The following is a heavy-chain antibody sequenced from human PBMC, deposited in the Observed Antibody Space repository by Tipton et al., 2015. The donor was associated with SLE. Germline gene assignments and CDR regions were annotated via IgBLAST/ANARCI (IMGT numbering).Heavy chain of an antibody. Sequence: TLSLTCTVSGGSISSYYWSWIRQPPGKGLEWIGYIYYSGSTNYNPSLKSRVTISVDTSKNQFSLKLSSVTAADTAVYYCAREYRGSSWRGNWYFDLWGRGTLVTVSS. J-gene: IGHJ2*01. V-gene: IGHV4-59*12. D-gene: IGHD6-13*01. CDR3: AREYRGSSWRGNWYFDL. CDR1: GGSISSYY. CDR2: IYYSGST.